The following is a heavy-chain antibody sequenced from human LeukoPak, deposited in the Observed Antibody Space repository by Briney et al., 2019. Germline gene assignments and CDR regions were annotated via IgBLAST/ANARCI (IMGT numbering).Heavy chain of an antibody. CDR3: SRHFDY. J-gene: IGHJ4*02. Sequence: GSLRLSCAASGFTFSSYSMNWVRQAPGKGLEWIGSINYSGNTYYNSSLKSRVTISVDTSKTQFSLKLTSMTAADTAVYYCSRHFDYWGQGTLVIVSS. V-gene: IGHV4-59*05. CDR2: INYSGNT. CDR1: GFTFSSYSMN.